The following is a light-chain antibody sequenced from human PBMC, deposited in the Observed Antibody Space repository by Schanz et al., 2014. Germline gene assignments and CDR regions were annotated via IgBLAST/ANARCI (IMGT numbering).Light chain of an antibody. CDR3: SSYRRTATVAV. V-gene: IGLV2-14*01. CDR1: SSDIGGYDY. J-gene: IGLJ1*01. CDR2: DVS. Sequence: QSALTQPASMSGSPGQSITISCNGSSSDIGGYDYVSWYRQYPGKAPKLMIYDVSNRPSGVSNRFSGSKSGNTASLTISGLQAEDEADYYCSSYRRTATVAVFGTGTKLTVL.